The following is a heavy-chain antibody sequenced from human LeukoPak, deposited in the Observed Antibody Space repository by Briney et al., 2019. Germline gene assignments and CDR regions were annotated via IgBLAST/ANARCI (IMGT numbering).Heavy chain of an antibody. CDR3: ARARENYYYYYMDV. V-gene: IGHV1-18*01. J-gene: IGHJ6*03. CDR1: GYTFTSYG. CDR2: ISAYNGNT. Sequence: ASVKVSCKASGYTFTSYGISWVRQAPGQGPEWMGWISAYNGNTNYAQKLQGRVIMTTDTSTSTAYMELRSLRSDDTAVYYCARARENYYYYYMDVWGKGTTVTVSS.